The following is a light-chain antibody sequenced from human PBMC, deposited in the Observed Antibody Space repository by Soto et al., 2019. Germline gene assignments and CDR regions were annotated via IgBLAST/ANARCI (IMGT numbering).Light chain of an antibody. CDR1: SSDVGTYNY. Sequence: QSALTQPRSVSGSPGQSVTISCTGTSSDVGTYNYVSWYQQHPGKAPKLMIYDVSQRPSGVPDRFSGSKSGNTASLTISGLQAEDESDYYCFSYAGSYTSVLGGGTKVTVL. V-gene: IGLV2-11*01. CDR3: FSYAGSYTSV. J-gene: IGLJ2*01. CDR2: DVS.